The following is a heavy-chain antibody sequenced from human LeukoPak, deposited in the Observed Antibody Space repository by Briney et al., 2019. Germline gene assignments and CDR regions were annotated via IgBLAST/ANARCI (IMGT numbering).Heavy chain of an antibody. CDR2: IKQDGREK. CDR3: AREGYFVN. D-gene: IGHD3-9*01. CDR1: GFTFSTSW. Sequence: GGSLRLSCAASGFTFSTSWMSWVRQAPGKGLEWVANIKQDGREKYYVDSVKGRFTISRDNAKNSLYLQMNSLRAEDTAVYYCAREGYFVNWGQGTLVTVSS. J-gene: IGHJ1*01. V-gene: IGHV3-7*04.